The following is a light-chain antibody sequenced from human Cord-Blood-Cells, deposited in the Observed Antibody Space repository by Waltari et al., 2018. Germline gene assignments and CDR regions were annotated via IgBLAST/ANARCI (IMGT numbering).Light chain of an antibody. CDR3: QHSYSTPYT. Sequence: DIQMTQSPSSLSASVGDRVTITCRASQSISSYLNWYQQKPGKAPQLLIYAASSLQSVVPSRFSGSGSGTDFTLTISSLQPEDFATYYCQHSYSTPYTFGQGTKLEIK. CDR2: AAS. CDR1: QSISSY. J-gene: IGKJ2*01. V-gene: IGKV1-39*01.